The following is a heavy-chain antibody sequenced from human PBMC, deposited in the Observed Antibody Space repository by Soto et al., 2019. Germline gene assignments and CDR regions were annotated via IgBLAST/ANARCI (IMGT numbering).Heavy chain of an antibody. Sequence: SVKVSCNASGYTFTSYGISWVLQAPGQGLEWMGWISAYNGNTNYAQKLQGRVTMTTDTSTSTAYMELRSLRSDDTAVYYCARDSGSYPYYYYGMDVWGQGTTVTVSS. V-gene: IGHV1-18*01. CDR2: ISAYNGNT. CDR3: ARDSGSYPYYYYGMDV. CDR1: GYTFTSYG. D-gene: IGHD1-26*01. J-gene: IGHJ6*02.